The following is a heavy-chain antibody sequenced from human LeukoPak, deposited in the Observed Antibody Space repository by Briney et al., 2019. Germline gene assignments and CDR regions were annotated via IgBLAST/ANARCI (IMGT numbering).Heavy chain of an antibody. Sequence: PGGSLRLSCAASGFTFSTDVMSWVRQAPGKGLECVSAISGSGGNTYYADSVKGRFTISRDNSKNTLYLQMNSLRAEDTAVYYCAKDQHEGTMILGDDAFDIWGQGTMVTVSS. CDR2: ISGSGGNT. CDR1: GFTFSTDV. CDR3: AKDQHEGTMILGDDAFDI. J-gene: IGHJ3*02. V-gene: IGHV3-23*01. D-gene: IGHD3-22*01.